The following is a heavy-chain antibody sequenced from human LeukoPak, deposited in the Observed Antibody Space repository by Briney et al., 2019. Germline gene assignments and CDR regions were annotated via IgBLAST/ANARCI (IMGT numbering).Heavy chain of an antibody. CDR2: IRYDGSNQ. D-gene: IGHD3-22*01. CDR3: AKPKSYYDSSGWDS. V-gene: IGHV3-30*02. CDR1: GFTFSSHS. Sequence: GGSLRLSCAASGFTFSSHSMNWVRQAPGKGLEWVAFIRYDGSNQKYADSVKGRFIISRDNSKSTLYLQMNSLRADDTAVYYCAKPKSYYDSSGWDSWGQGTLVTVSS. J-gene: IGHJ4*02.